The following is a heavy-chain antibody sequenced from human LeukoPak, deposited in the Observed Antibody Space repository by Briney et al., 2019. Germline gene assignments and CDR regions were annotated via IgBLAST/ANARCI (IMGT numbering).Heavy chain of an antibody. V-gene: IGHV4-59*01. D-gene: IGHD3-22*01. Sequence: SETLSLTCTVSGGSISSYYWGWIRQPPGKGLEWIGYIYYSGSTNYNPSLKSRVTISVDTSKNQFSLKLSSVTAADTAVYYCASDSFYESGGYFYYWGQGTLVTVSS. CDR2: IYYSGST. CDR3: ASDSFYESGGYFYY. J-gene: IGHJ4*02. CDR1: GGSISSYY.